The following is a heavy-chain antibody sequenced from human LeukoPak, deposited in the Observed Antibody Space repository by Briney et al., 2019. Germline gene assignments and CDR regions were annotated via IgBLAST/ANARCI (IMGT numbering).Heavy chain of an antibody. CDR1: GYTLTELS. J-gene: IGHJ5*02. CDR3: ATHTQQYGSSWYGGNWFDP. Sequence: ASVKVSCKVSGYTLTELSMHWVRQAPGKGLEWMGGFDPEDGETIYAQKFQGRVTMTEDTSTDTAYMELSSLRSEDTAVYYCATHTQQYGSSWYGGNWFDPWGQGTLVTVSS. D-gene: IGHD6-13*01. V-gene: IGHV1-24*01. CDR2: FDPEDGET.